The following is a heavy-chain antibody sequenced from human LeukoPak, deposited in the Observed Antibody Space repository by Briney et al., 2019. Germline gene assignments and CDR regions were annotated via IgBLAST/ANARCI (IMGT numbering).Heavy chain of an antibody. D-gene: IGHD3-10*01. CDR1: GFTFSSYH. CDR3: ARYRGGVDY. J-gene: IGHJ4*02. CDR2: ISSNSEYI. V-gene: IGHV3-21*01. Sequence: GGSLRLSCAASGFTFSSYHINWVRQAPGKGLEWVSSISSNSEYIYYADSVKGRFTISRDNTENSLYLQMKSLRAEDTAVYYCARYRGGVDYWGQGTPVTVSS.